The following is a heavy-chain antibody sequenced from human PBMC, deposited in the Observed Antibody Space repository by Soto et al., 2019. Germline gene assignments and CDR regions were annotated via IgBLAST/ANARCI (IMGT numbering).Heavy chain of an antibody. V-gene: IGHV3-74*01. D-gene: IGHD2-21*02. CDR2: INSDGSST. Sequence: GGSLRLSCAASGFTFSSYWMHWVRQAPGKGLVWVSRINSDGSSTSYADSVKGRFTISRDNAKNTLYLQMNSLRAEDTAVYYCARGLRTAAREVVTANSNWFDPWGQGT. J-gene: IGHJ5*02. CDR3: ARGLRTAAREVVTANSNWFDP. CDR1: GFTFSSYW.